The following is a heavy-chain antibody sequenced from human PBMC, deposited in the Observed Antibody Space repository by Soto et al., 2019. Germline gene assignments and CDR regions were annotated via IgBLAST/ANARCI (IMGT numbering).Heavy chain of an antibody. J-gene: IGHJ4*02. CDR2: ISGSGSRT. Sequence: PGGYLRLSCAASGLTFRSYAMSWVRQPPGKGLEWVSAISGSGSRTYYADSVKGRFIFSRDNSKKTLYLQMNSLRAEDTAVYYFSSGLITEAGTRNYWSPGTLVTVSA. D-gene: IGHD6-19*01. CDR1: GLTFRSYA. CDR3: SSGLITEAGTRNY. V-gene: IGHV3-23*01.